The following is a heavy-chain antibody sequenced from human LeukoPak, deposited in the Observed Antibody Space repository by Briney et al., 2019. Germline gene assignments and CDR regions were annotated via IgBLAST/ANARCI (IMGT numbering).Heavy chain of an antibody. J-gene: IGHJ6*03. CDR1: GFSFKNYG. V-gene: IGHV3-30*02. CDR3: AKAPDILGFYMYA. D-gene: IGHD2-21*02. Sequence: GGSLRLSCAASGFSFKNYGMHWVRQAPGKGLEWMAIIRSDGGDKSYAQFVEGRFTISRDNSQNTLFLQMNRLRVEDTAVYFCAKAPDILGFYMYAWGKGTTVTVSS. CDR2: IRSDGGDK.